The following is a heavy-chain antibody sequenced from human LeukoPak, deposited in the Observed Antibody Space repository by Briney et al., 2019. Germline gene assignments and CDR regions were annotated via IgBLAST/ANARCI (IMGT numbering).Heavy chain of an antibody. D-gene: IGHD2-15*01. CDR2: ISGSGGST. Sequence: GGSLRLSCAASGFTFSSYAMSWVRQAPGKGLEWVSAISGSGGSTYYADSVKGRFTISRDNSKNSLYLQMNSLRAEDTAVYYCARDRHCSGGSCYQGVFDYWGQGTLVTVSS. J-gene: IGHJ4*02. CDR3: ARDRHCSGGSCYQGVFDY. CDR1: GFTFSSYA. V-gene: IGHV3-23*01.